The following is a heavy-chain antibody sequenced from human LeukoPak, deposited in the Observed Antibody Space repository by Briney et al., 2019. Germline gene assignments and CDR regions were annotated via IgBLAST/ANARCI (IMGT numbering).Heavy chain of an antibody. CDR2: IHYSGST. CDR1: GGSISSGGYY. CDR3: ARDSGYYGSVGQPYGMDV. J-gene: IGHJ6*02. V-gene: IGHV4-31*03. D-gene: IGHD3-10*01. Sequence: SETLSLTCTVSGGSISSGGYYWSWIRQHPGKGLEWIGYIHYSGSTYYNPFLKSRVTMSVDTSKNQFSLRLSSVTAADTAVYYCARDSGYYGSVGQPYGMDVWGQGTTVTVSS.